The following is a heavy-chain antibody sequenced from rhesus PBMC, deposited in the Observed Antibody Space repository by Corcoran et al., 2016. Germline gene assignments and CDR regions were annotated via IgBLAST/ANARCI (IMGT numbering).Heavy chain of an antibody. D-gene: IGHD4-23*01. Sequence: QVQLVQSGAEVKKPGAYVKISCKASGITFTSDSLNWVRQAPGQGLERIGWINPSKSNTGYAQKFQGGVTMTRDTSTITAYMELSSLRSEDTAVYYCARPPIQGFDYWGQGVLVTVSS. CDR2: INPSKSNT. CDR1: GITFTSDS. CDR3: ARPPIQGFDY. J-gene: IGHJ4*01. V-gene: IGHV1-200*01.